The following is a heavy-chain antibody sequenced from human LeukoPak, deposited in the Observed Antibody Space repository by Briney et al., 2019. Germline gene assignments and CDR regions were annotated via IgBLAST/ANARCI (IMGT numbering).Heavy chain of an antibody. CDR1: GYTSTSYG. CDR2: ISAYNGNT. D-gene: IGHD6-13*01. Sequence: ASVKVSCKASGYTSTSYGISWVRQAPGQGLEWMGWISAYNGNTNYAQKLQGRVTMTTDTSTSTAYMELRSLRSDDTAVYYCATLVAAAGTWWFDPWGQGTLVTVSS. V-gene: IGHV1-18*01. J-gene: IGHJ5*02. CDR3: ATLVAAAGTWWFDP.